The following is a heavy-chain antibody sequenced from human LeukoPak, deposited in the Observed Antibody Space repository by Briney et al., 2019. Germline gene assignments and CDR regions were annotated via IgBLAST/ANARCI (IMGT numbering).Heavy chain of an antibody. D-gene: IGHD2-15*01. CDR2: ISAYNGNT. V-gene: IGHV1-18*01. CDR1: GYTFTSYG. CDR3: ARSLYCSGGSCYSHWFDP. J-gene: IGHJ5*02. Sequence: ASVKVSCKASGYTFTSYGISWVRQAPGQGLEWMGWISAYNGNTNYAQKLQGRVTMTTDTSTSTAYMELGSLRSDDTAVYYCARSLYCSGGSCYSHWFDPWGQGTLVTVSS.